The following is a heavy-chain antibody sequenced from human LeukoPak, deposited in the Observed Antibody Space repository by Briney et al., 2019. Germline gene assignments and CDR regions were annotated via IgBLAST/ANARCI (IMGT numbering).Heavy chain of an antibody. CDR1: GGSISDYT. D-gene: IGHD6-6*01. CDR2: RSNDCSNR. Sequence: PGRSLRLSCTTSGGSISDYTFCWGRLAQGQGMGWVSLRSNDCSNRYYADSVKGRFTTSRDNSKNTQYLQLNSPRAADTTAYYSARDRCIAARLYYFRGMDFWGQGTTVTVSS. CDR3: ARDRCIAARLYYFRGMDF. J-gene: IGHJ6*02. V-gene: IGHV3-30*04.